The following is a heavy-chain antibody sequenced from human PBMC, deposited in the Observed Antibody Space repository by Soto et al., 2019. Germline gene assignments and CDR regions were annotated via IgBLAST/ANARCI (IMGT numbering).Heavy chain of an antibody. CDR3: AKDRAYDYYWYSDL. CDR2: ISGSGGST. D-gene: IGHD5-12*01. J-gene: IGHJ2*01. V-gene: IGHV3-23*01. Sequence: EVQLLESGGGLVQPGGSLRLSCAVSGFTFSSYAMSWVRQAPGKGLEWVSAISGSGGSTYYADSVKGRFTISRDNSKNTLDLQMNSLRGEDTAVYFCAKDRAYDYYWYSDLWGRGTLVTVSS. CDR1: GFTFSSYA.